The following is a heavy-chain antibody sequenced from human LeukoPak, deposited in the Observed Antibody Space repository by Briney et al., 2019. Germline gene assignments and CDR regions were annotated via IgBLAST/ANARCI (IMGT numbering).Heavy chain of an antibody. Sequence: GGSLRLSCAASGFTFDDYGMSWVRLAPAQGLEWVSGINWNGGSTGYADSVKGRFTASRDNAKNSLYLQMNSLRAEDTAVYYCARDRDSSSSFDYWGQGTLVTVSS. V-gene: IGHV3-20*04. D-gene: IGHD6-6*01. J-gene: IGHJ4*02. CDR3: ARDRDSSSSFDY. CDR2: INWNGGST. CDR1: GFTFDDYG.